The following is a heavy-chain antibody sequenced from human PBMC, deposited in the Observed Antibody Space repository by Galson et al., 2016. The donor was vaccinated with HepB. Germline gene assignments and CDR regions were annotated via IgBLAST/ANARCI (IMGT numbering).Heavy chain of an antibody. CDR1: GFTFSRYE. Sequence: SLRLSCAASGFTFSRYEMNWVRQAPGKGLEWVSYISSSGTTIYYADSVKGRFTISRDNAKNSLYLQVNSLRAEDTAVYYCAREPVRLDDLLTGPPKNPDYWGHGTLVTVSS. J-gene: IGHJ4*01. CDR2: ISSSGTTI. CDR3: AREPVRLDDLLTGPPKNPDY. V-gene: IGHV3-48*03. D-gene: IGHD3-9*01.